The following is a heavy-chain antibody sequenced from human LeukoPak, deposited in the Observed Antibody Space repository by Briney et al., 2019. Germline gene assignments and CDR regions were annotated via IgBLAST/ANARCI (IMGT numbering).Heavy chain of an antibody. Sequence: ASVKVSCKASGYSFTNYGINWVRQAPGQGLEWMGWISPYDGNTNYAQEVQGRVTMTTGTSTNTAYMELRSLRSDDTAVYYCARGGGEIVVAIAATPNPYFDSWGQGTLVTVSS. D-gene: IGHD2-15*01. CDR1: GYSFTNYG. J-gene: IGHJ4*02. CDR3: ARGGGEIVVAIAATPNPYFDS. CDR2: ISPYDGNT. V-gene: IGHV1-18*01.